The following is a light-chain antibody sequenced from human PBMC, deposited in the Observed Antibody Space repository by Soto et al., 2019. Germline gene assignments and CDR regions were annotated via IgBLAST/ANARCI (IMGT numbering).Light chain of an antibody. CDR3: QQYYHYSWT. CDR1: QSLSRW. V-gene: IGKV1-5*01. J-gene: IGKJ1*01. CDR2: DAS. Sequence: DIQLSQSPSTLSASVGDRVTITSRASQSLSRWLAWYQQKPGKAPKLLIYDASTLESGVPSRFTGSGSGTEFTLTISSLQPDDFATYYCQQYYHYSWTFGQGTKV.